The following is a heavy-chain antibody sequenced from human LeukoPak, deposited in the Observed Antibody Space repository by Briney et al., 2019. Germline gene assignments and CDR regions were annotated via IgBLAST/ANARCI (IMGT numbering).Heavy chain of an antibody. D-gene: IGHD6-19*01. CDR3: TTDAAGRYGSGWYGQYYGKDV. Sequence: GGSLRLSCAASGFTFSNAWMNWVRQAPGKGLEWVGRIKSKTDGGTADYAAPVKGRFTISRDDSKNTLYLQMNSLKTEDTAVYYCTTDAAGRYGSGWYGQYYGKDVWGQGTTVTVSS. CDR1: GFTFSNAW. CDR2: IKSKTDGGTA. V-gene: IGHV3-15*07. J-gene: IGHJ6*02.